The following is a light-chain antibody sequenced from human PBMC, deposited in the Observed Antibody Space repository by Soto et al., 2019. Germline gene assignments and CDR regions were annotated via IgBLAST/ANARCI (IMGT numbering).Light chain of an antibody. V-gene: IGKV1D-12*01. CDR1: QDINNW. CDR2: TTS. Sequence: DIQVTQSPSSVSASVGDRVTITCRASQDINNWLAWYQQKPGKAPKLLIYTTSNLQSGVPSRFSGSGSGTDFTLTIRSLQPEYFATYYCQQANSFPLTFGGGTKVEIK. J-gene: IGKJ4*01. CDR3: QQANSFPLT.